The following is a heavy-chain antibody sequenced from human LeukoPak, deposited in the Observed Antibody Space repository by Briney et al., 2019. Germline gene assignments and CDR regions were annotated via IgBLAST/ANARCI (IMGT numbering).Heavy chain of an antibody. CDR3: TREWLPFYGDYVFDY. Sequence: PGGSLRLSCAASGFTFSDHYMDWVRQAPGKGLEWVGRFRNKANSYTTEYAASVKGRFSISRDDSKKSLFLRMNSLKTEDTAVYYCTREWLPFYGDYVFDYWGQGTLVTVSS. J-gene: IGHJ4*02. CDR1: GFTFSDHY. V-gene: IGHV3-72*01. CDR2: FRNKANSYTT. D-gene: IGHD4-17*01.